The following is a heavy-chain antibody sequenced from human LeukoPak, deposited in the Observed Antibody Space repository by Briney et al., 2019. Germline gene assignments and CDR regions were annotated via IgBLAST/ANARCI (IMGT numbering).Heavy chain of an antibody. D-gene: IGHD2-2*01. CDR1: GYSFTSYW. V-gene: IGHV5-51*01. CDR2: IYPGDSDT. J-gene: IGHJ4*02. CDR3: ARQGRYCSSTSCYVDY. Sequence: GESLKISCKGSGYSFTSYWIGWVRQMPGKGLEWMGIIYPGDSDTRYSPPFQGQVTISADKSISTAYLQWSSLKASDTAMYYCARQGRYCSSTSCYVDYWGQGTLVTVSS.